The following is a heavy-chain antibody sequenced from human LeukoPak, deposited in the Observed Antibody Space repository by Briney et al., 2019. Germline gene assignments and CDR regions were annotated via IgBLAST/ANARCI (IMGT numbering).Heavy chain of an antibody. D-gene: IGHD3-10*01. CDR3: ARDSGTTGEVKFDP. CDR2: IYSRGST. CDR1: GGSISSYY. J-gene: IGHJ5*02. V-gene: IGHV4-4*07. Sequence: SETLSLTCTFSGGSISSYYWSWIRQPAGKGLEWIGRIYSRGSTYNPSLKSRVTMSAGTSRNHVSLTLNSVTAADTAVYYCARDSGTTGEVKFDPWGQGTLVTVSS.